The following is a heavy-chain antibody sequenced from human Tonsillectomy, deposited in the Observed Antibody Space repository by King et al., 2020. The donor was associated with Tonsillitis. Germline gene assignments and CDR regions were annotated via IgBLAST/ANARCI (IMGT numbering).Heavy chain of an antibody. CDR3: AKEEPATTFGSGWPEAFDI. J-gene: IGHJ3*02. CDR2: ISYDGSNK. Sequence: VQLVESGGGVVQPGRSLRLSCAASGFTFSSYGMHWVRQAPGKGLEWVAVISYDGSNKYYADSVKGRFTITRDNPKNTLYLQMNSLRAEDTAVYYCAKEEPATTFGSGWPEAFDIWGQGTLVTVSS. V-gene: IGHV3-30*18. CDR1: GFTFSSYG. D-gene: IGHD3-10*02.